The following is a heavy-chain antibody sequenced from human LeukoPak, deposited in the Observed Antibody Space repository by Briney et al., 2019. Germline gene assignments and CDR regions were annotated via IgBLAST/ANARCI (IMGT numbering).Heavy chain of an antibody. CDR2: IKQDGSEK. J-gene: IGHJ6*03. Sequence: PGGSLRLSCAASGFTFSSYWMSWVRQAPGKGLEWVANIKQDGSEKYYVDSVKGRFTISRDNAKNSLYLQMNRLRAEDTAVYYCATTLTNFYYYYMDVWGKGTTVTVSS. CDR3: ATTLTNFYYYYMDV. V-gene: IGHV3-7*01. D-gene: IGHD4-17*01. CDR1: GFTFSSYW.